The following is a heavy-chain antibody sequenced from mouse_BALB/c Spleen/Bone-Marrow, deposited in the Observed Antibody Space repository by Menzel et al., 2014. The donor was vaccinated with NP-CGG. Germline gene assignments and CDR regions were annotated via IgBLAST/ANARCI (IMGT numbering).Heavy chain of an antibody. CDR3: ARTYFDY. J-gene: IGHJ2*01. CDR1: GYTFTSYW. CDR2: INPSNGRT. Sequence: QVQLQQSGAELVKPGASVKLSCKASGYTFTSYWMHWVKQRPGQDLEWIGEINPSNGRTNYNEKFKSKATLTVDKSSSTAYMQLSSLTSEDSAVYYCARTYFDYWGQGTTLTVSS. V-gene: IGHV1S81*02.